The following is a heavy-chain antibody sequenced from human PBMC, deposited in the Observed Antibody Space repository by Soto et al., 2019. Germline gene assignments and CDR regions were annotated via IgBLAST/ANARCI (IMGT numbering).Heavy chain of an antibody. CDR1: GGTLGSYT. CDR3: ARESSKDYDSSGYPFYYYYGMDV. J-gene: IGHJ6*02. CDR2: IIPILGIA. V-gene: IGHV1-69*04. D-gene: IGHD3-22*01. Sequence: SVKVSCKASGGTLGSYTSRWVRQAPGQGLEWMGRIIPILGIANYAQKFQGRVTITADKSTSTAYMELSSLRSEDTAVYYCARESSKDYDSSGYPFYYYYGMDVWGQGTTVTVSS.